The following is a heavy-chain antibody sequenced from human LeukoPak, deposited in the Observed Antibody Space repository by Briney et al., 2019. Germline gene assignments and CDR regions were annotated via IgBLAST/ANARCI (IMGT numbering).Heavy chain of an antibody. V-gene: IGHV4-59*08. Sequence: SETLSLTCTVSGGSISSYYWSWIRQPPGKGLEWIGYIYYSGSTYYNPSLKSRVTISVDTSKNQFSLKLSSVTAADTAVYYCARGGDTAIVQDYWGQGTLVTVSS. CDR1: GGSISSYY. J-gene: IGHJ4*02. D-gene: IGHD5-18*01. CDR2: IYYSGST. CDR3: ARGGDTAIVQDY.